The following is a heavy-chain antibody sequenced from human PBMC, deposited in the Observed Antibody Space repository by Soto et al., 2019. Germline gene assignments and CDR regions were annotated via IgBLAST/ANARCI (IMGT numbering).Heavy chain of an antibody. J-gene: IGHJ4*02. CDR3: ARHYPPVHFDY. D-gene: IGHD3-16*02. CDR2: IYYSGST. CDR1: GGSISSSSYY. Sequence: SETLSLTCTVSGGSISSSSYYWGWIRQPPGKGLEWIGSIYYSGSTYYNPSLKSRVTISVDTSKNQFPLKLSSVTAADTAVYYCARHYPPVHFDYWGQGTLVTVSS. V-gene: IGHV4-39*01.